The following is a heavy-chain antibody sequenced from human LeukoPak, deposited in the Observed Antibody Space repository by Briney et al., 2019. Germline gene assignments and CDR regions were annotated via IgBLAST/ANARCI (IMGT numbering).Heavy chain of an antibody. D-gene: IGHD5-24*01. J-gene: IGHJ4*02. CDR2: MSGVGNT. CDR3: TGHGSNSY. CDR1: GFTFGTYW. V-gene: IGHV3-23*01. Sequence: GGSLRLSCAASGFTFGTYWMTWVRQAPGKGLEWVSDMSGVGNTYYAESVKGRFTISRDNFKNTFFLQMNSLRAEDTALYYATGHGSNSYWGQGALVAVSS.